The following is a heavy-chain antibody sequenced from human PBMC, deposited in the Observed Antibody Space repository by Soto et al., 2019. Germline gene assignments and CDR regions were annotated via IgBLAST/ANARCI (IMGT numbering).Heavy chain of an antibody. J-gene: IGHJ3*02. Sequence: SGPTLVNPTQTLTLPCTFSGLFSPSGLGVSWIRQPPGKALQWLAVIYWDDDKYYSPSLENRLTITMDTSKNQVVLKMTNMDPVDTATYYCALPNTFITSFGETDGFEIWGQGTMDPVSS. CDR2: IYWDDDK. D-gene: IGHD3-3*01. CDR1: GLFSPSGLG. V-gene: IGHV2-5*02. CDR3: ALPNTFITSFGETDGFEI.